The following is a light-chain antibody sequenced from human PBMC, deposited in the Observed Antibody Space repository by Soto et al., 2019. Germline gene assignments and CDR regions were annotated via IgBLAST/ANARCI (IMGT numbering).Light chain of an antibody. CDR2: LNSDGSH. J-gene: IGLJ2*01. Sequence: QAVVTQSPSAYASLEASVKLTCNMSSEHSNYAIAWHQQQPEKGPRFLMKLNSDGSHSKGDGIPDRFSGSSSGAERYLTISTLQSEDEADYYCQTWVTGIHIFGGGTKLTVL. CDR1: SEHSNYA. V-gene: IGLV4-69*01. CDR3: QTWVTGIHI.